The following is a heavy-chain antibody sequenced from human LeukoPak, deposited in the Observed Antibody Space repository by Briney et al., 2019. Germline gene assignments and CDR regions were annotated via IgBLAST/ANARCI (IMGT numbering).Heavy chain of an antibody. V-gene: IGHV3-49*03. D-gene: IGHD3-10*01. CDR2: IRTKAYDETT. Sequence: GGSLRLSCRASGFTFGGYPMSWFRQAPGKGLEWVSYIRTKAYDETTEYAASVKGRFTMSRDDSNSIAYLQMNSLKAEDTAFYYCTRAIRLSGDAFDIWGQGTMVTVSS. CDR3: TRAIRLSGDAFDI. J-gene: IGHJ3*02. CDR1: GFTFGGYP.